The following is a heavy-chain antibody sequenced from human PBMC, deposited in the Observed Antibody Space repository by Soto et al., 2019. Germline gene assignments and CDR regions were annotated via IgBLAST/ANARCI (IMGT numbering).Heavy chain of an antibody. J-gene: IGHJ5*02. CDR1: GYIFSNYW. D-gene: IGHD2-21*02. CDR2: IDPSDSYS. CDR3: ARHAMVATANTWFDP. V-gene: IGHV5-10-1*01. Sequence: EVQLVQSGAEVKKPGESLRISCKGSGYIFSNYWITWVRQMPGKGLEWLGRIDPSDSYSNYNPSFEGRVTISVDKSIDTAYLQLNSLTTSDSAFYFCARHAMVATANTWFDPWGRGTLVTVSS.